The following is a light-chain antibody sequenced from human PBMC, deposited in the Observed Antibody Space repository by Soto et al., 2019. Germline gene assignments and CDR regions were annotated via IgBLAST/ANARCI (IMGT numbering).Light chain of an antibody. J-gene: IGKJ5*01. CDR3: QQRSNWPSIT. V-gene: IGKV3-11*01. CDR1: QSVSSY. Sequence: EIVMTQSPATLSLPPGERATLSCRASQSVSSYLAWYQQKPGQAPRLLIYDASNRATGIPARFSGSGSGTDFTLTINSLEPEDFAVYYCQQRSNWPSITFGQGTRLEI. CDR2: DAS.